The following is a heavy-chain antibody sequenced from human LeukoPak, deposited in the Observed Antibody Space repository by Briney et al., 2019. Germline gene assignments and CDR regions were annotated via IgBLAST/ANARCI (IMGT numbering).Heavy chain of an antibody. V-gene: IGHV3-74*01. D-gene: IGHD5-12*01. CDR1: GFTFSSYW. CDR3: VRESGSGYHFDY. CDR2: INSDGSST. Sequence: GGSLRLSCAASGFTFSSYWMHWVRQAPGKGLVWVSRINSDGSSTSYADSVKGRFTISRDNAKNTLYLQMNSLRDEDTAVYYCVRESGSGYHFDYWGQGTLVTVSS. J-gene: IGHJ4*02.